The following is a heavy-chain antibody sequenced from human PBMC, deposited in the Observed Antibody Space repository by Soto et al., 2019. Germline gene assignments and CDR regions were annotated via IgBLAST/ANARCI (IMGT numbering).Heavy chain of an antibody. CDR2: IYYSGST. Sequence: ASETLSLTCTVSGGSISSGGYYWSWIRQHPGKGLEWIGYIYYSGSTYYNPSLKSRVTISVDTSKNQFSLKLSSVTAADTAVYYCARVGGGRGLYYYYGMDVWGQGTTVTVSS. CDR3: ARVGGGRGLYYYYGMDV. V-gene: IGHV4-31*03. D-gene: IGHD3-16*01. J-gene: IGHJ6*02. CDR1: GGSISSGGYY.